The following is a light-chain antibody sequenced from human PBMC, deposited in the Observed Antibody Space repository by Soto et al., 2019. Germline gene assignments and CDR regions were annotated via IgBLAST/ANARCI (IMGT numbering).Light chain of an antibody. CDR2: GAS. CDR1: QGISSW. Sequence: DIQMTQSPSSVSASVGDRVTITCRASQGISSWLNWYQQKPGKAPNALIYGASSLESGVPSRFSGSGSGTDFTLTISSLQPEDFATYYCQQANSAPFTFGGGTKLEIK. J-gene: IGKJ4*01. CDR3: QQANSAPFT. V-gene: IGKV1-12*01.